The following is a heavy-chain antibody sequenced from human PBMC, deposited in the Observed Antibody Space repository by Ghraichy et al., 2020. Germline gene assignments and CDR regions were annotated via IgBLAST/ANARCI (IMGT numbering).Heavy chain of an antibody. D-gene: IGHD6-6*01. J-gene: IGHJ6*03. CDR2: INHSGST. Sequence: SETLSLTCAVYGGSFSGYYLSWIRQPPGKGLEWIGEINHSGSTNYNPSLKSRVSISVDTSKNQSPLRRMCVIAADTAGYYCASIAALGRNEYYYYMDVWGKGSTFTVSS. V-gene: IGHV4-34*01. CDR3: ASIAALGRNEYYYYMDV. CDR1: GGSFSGYY.